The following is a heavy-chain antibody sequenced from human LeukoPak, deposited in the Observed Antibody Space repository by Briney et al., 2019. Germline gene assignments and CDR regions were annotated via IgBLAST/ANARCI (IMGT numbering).Heavy chain of an antibody. Sequence: GRSLRLSCAASGFTFSSYAMHWVRQAPGKGLKWVAVISYDGSNKYYADSVKGRFTISRDNSKNTLYLQMNSLRAEDTAVYYCAKDLSIAATVILDYWGQGTLVTVSS. J-gene: IGHJ4*02. CDR3: AKDLSIAATVILDY. CDR1: GFTFSSYA. D-gene: IGHD6-13*01. V-gene: IGHV3-30-3*01. CDR2: ISYDGSNK.